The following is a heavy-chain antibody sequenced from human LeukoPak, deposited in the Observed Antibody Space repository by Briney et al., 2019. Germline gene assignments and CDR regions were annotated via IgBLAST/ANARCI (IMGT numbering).Heavy chain of an antibody. D-gene: IGHD2-15*01. J-gene: IGHJ4*02. Sequence: PGGSLRLSCAASGFTFSSYGMHWVRQAPGKGLEWVAVISYDGSNKYYADSVKGRFTISRDNSKNTLYLQMNSLRAEDTAVYYCAKDYCSGGSCNSGPPDYWGQGTLVTVSS. CDR1: GFTFSSYG. CDR3: AKDYCSGGSCNSGPPDY. CDR2: ISYDGSNK. V-gene: IGHV3-30*18.